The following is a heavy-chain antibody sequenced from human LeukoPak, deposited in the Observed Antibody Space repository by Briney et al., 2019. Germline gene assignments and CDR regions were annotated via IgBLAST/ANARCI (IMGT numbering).Heavy chain of an antibody. CDR1: GFTFSSYW. V-gene: IGHV3-74*01. CDR3: ARGPHDFWSGYAFDY. CDR2: INSDGSST. Sequence: GGSLRLSCAASGFTFSSYWMHWVRQAPGKGLVWVSRINSDGSSTSYADSVKGRFTISRDNAKNSLYLQMNSLRAEDTAVYYCARGPHDFWSGYAFDYWGQGTLVTVSS. D-gene: IGHD3-3*01. J-gene: IGHJ4*02.